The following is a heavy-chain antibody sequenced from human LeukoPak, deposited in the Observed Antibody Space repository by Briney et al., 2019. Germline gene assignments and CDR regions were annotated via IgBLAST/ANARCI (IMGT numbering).Heavy chain of an antibody. V-gene: IGHV4-39*01. CDR1: GGSISSSSYY. CDR3: ARLYDYGYYFDY. J-gene: IGHJ4*02. D-gene: IGHD4-17*01. CDR2: IYYSGST. Sequence: PSETLSLTCTVSGGSISSSSYYWGWIRQPPGKGLEWIGSIYYSGSTYYNPSLKSRVTISVDTSKNQFSLKLSSVTAADTAVYYCARLYDYGYYFDYWGQGTLVTVSS.